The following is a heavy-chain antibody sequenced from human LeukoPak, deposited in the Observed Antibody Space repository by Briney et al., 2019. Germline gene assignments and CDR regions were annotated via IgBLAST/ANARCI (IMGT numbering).Heavy chain of an antibody. D-gene: IGHD6-13*01. J-gene: IGHJ5*02. Sequence: PSETLSLTCTGSGGSISSYYWSWLRQPAGKGLEWIGRIYTSGSTNYNPSLKSRVTMSVDTSKNQFSLKLSSVTAADTAVYYCARDRMGIAAAGTWFDPWGQGTLVTVSS. CDR1: GGSISSYY. V-gene: IGHV4-4*07. CDR3: ARDRMGIAAAGTWFDP. CDR2: IYTSGST.